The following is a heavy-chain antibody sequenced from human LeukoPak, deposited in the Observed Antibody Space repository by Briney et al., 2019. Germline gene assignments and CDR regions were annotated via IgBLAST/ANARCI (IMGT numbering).Heavy chain of an antibody. V-gene: IGHV3-49*04. CDR1: GFTFGDYA. D-gene: IGHD3-10*01. J-gene: IGHJ6*03. CDR2: IRSKAFGGTT. CDR3: TSDPADRDFYYMDV. Sequence: GGSLRLSCTTSGFTFGDYAVSWVRQGPGKGLEWVGFIRSKAFGGTTEYAASVKGRFTISRDDSKSIAYLQMHSLKTDDTGVYYCTSDPADRDFYYMDVWGKGTTVTVS.